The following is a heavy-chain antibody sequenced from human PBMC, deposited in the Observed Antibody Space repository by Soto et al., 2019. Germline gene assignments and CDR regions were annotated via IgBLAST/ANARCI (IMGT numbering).Heavy chain of an antibody. CDR3: SRDLLRDNWNYVGPWFDP. CDR1: GGSISSYY. V-gene: IGHV4-4*07. D-gene: IGHD1-7*01. CDR2: IYTSGST. Sequence: SETLSLTCTVSGGSISSYYWSWIRQPAGKGLEWIGRIYTSGSTNYNPSLKSRVTMSVDTSKNQFSLKLSSVTAADTAVYYCSRDLLRDNWNYVGPWFDPWGQGTLVTVSS. J-gene: IGHJ5*02.